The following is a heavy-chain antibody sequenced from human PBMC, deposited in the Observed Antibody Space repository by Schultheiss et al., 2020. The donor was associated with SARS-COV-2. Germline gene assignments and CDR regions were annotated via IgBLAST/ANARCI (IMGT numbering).Heavy chain of an antibody. V-gene: IGHV4-59*01. CDR1: GGSISSYY. D-gene: IGHD6-19*01. CDR2: IYYSGST. CDR3: ARDRGGAGTFDY. Sequence: SQTLSLTCTVSGGSISSYYWGWIRQPPGKGLEWIGSIYYSGSTNYNPSLKSRVTISVDTSKNQFSLKLSSMTAADTAVYYCARDRGGAGTFDYWGQGTLVTVSS. J-gene: IGHJ4*02.